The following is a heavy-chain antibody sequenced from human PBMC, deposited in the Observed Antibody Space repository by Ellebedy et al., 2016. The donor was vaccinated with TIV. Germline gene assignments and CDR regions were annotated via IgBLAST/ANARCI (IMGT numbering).Heavy chain of an antibody. CDR1: GFTFSSYS. J-gene: IGHJ6*02. CDR3: ARDLHWRYYGSGSYHMDV. D-gene: IGHD3-10*01. Sequence: GESLKISCAASGFTFSSYSMNWVRQAPGKGLEWVSSISSSSSYIYYADSVKGRFTISRDNAKNSLYLQMNSLRAEDTAVYYCARDLHWRYYGSGSYHMDVWGQGTTVTVS. V-gene: IGHV3-21*01. CDR2: ISSSSSYI.